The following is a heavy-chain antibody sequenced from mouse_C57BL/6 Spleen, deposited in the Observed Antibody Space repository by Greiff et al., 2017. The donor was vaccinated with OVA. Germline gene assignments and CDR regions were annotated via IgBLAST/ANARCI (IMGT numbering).Heavy chain of an antibody. Sequence: VQLQQSGPELVKPGASVKMSCKASGYTFTDYNMHWVKQSHGKSLEWIGYINPNNGGTSYNQKFKGKATLTANKSSSTAYMALRSLTSEDSAVXSCARGTYYGSSVMDYWGQGTSVTVSS. CDR2: INPNNGGT. D-gene: IGHD1-1*01. V-gene: IGHV1-22*01. CDR3: ARGTYYGSSVMDY. CDR1: GYTFTDYN. J-gene: IGHJ4*01.